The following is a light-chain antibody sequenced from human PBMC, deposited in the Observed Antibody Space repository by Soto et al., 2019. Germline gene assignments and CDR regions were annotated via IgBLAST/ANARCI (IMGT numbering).Light chain of an antibody. Sequence: TCRASQSISRYLNWYQQKPGNAPKLLIYAASNLQSGVPSRFSVIRSEDGLPLSIGILQPLQIASYYRQRTLLPSLSYGGGTKVDIK. CDR1: QSISRY. V-gene: IGKV1-39*01. CDR2: AAS. CDR3: QRTLLPSLS. J-gene: IGKJ4*01.